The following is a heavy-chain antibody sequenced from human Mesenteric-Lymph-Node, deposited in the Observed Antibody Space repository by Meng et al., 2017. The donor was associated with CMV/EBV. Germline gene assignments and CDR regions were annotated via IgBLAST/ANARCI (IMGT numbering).Heavy chain of an antibody. D-gene: IGHD3-9*01. CDR2: INHSGST. CDR1: GGSFSGYY. V-gene: IGHV4-34*01. Sequence: QVQLHQGGVGLLEPSETLSVTCAVYGGSFSGYYWNWIRQSPEKGLEWIGEINHSGSTTYNPSFTSRIIISVDTSTNQISLNMSSVTAADTAVYYCARGSSYDILTGYFDYWGQGALVTVSS. J-gene: IGHJ4*02. CDR3: ARGSSYDILTGYFDY.